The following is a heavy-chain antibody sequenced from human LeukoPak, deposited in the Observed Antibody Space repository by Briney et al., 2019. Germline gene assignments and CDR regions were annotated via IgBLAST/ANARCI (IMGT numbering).Heavy chain of an antibody. V-gene: IGHV5-51*01. Sequence: GESLKISCKGSGYTFTSYWIGWVRQMPGKGLEWMGIIYPGDSDTRYSPSFEGQVTISADKSISTAYLQWTSLKASDTAMCYCARGGERVAADYWGQGTLVTVSS. D-gene: IGHD6-25*01. J-gene: IGHJ4*02. CDR2: IYPGDSDT. CDR1: GYTFTSYW. CDR3: ARGGERVAADY.